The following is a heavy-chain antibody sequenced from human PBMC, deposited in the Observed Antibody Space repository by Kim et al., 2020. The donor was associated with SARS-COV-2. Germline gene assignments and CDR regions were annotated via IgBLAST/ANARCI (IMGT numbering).Heavy chain of an antibody. CDR3: ARGEPGYSRGQFDP. CDR2: IYYSGST. CDR1: GGSISSYY. V-gene: IGHV4-59*01. Sequence: SETLSLTCTVSGGSISSYYWSWIRQPPGKGLEWIGYIYYSGSTNYNPSLKSRVTISVDTSKNQFSLKLSSVTAGDTDVYYCARGEPGYSRGQFDPCGQRTLLTVSS. D-gene: IGHD6-13*01. J-gene: IGHJ5*02.